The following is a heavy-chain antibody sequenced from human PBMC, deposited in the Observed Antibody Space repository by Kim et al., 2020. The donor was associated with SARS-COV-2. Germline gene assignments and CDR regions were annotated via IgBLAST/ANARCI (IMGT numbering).Heavy chain of an antibody. J-gene: IGHJ4*02. CDR3: IAYSGPGS. Sequence: GGSLRLSCAASGLTFSNAWMTWVRQAPGKGLEWVGHIKSKIDGGTTDYAAPVKGRFSISRDDSKATLNLQMNSLKTEDTGVYYCIAYSGPGSWGQGTLVTVSS. CDR2: IKSKIDGGTT. D-gene: IGHD3-10*01. V-gene: IGHV3-15*01. CDR1: GLTFSNAW.